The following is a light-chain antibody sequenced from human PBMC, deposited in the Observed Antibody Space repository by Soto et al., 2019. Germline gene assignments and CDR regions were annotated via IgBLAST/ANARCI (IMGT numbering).Light chain of an antibody. J-gene: IGLJ1*01. Sequence: QSALTQPASVSGSPGQSITISCTGSSSDVGGYKYVSWYQHHPGKAPKLMIYEVSYRPSGVSDRFPGSKSGNTASLTISGLQAEDEADYYCSSYTSSISYVFGTGTKLTVL. CDR2: EVS. CDR1: SSDVGGYKY. V-gene: IGLV2-14*01. CDR3: SSYTSSISYV.